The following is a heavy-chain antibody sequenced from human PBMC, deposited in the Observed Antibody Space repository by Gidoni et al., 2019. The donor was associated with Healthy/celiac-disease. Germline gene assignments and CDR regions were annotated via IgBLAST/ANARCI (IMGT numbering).Heavy chain of an antibody. CDR2: ISYDGSNK. Sequence: QVQLVESGGGVVQPGRSLRLSCAASGFPFSSYAMPWVRQAPGKGLEWVAVISYDGSNKYYADSVKGRFTISRDNSKNTLYLQMNSLRAEDTAVYYCARVRLASWYYFDYWGQGTLVTVSS. CDR1: GFPFSSYA. CDR3: ARVRLASWYYFDY. V-gene: IGHV3-30-3*01. J-gene: IGHJ4*02. D-gene: IGHD6-13*01.